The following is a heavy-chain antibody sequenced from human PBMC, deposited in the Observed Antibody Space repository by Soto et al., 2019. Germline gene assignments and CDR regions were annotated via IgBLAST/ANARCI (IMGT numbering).Heavy chain of an antibody. Sequence: EVQLVESGGGLVKPGGSLRLSCAASGFIFSNAWMNWVRQAPGKGLEWVGRIKRKTNGGTTDYAAPVKGRFTISRDDSKNTLYLEMYSLKTVDTAVYYCTTVFYDSSGNPDYWGQGTLVTVSS. CDR1: GFIFSNAW. CDR2: IKRKTNGGTT. J-gene: IGHJ4*02. D-gene: IGHD3-22*01. V-gene: IGHV3-15*07. CDR3: TTVFYDSSGNPDY.